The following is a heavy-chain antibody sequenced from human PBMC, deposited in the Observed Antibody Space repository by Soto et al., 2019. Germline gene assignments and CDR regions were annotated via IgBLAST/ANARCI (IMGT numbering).Heavy chain of an antibody. CDR1: GFTFSSYE. D-gene: IGHD5-12*01. Sequence: GGSLRLSCAASGFTFSSYEMNGVRQAPGKGLEWVSYISSSGSTIYYADSVKGRFTISRDNAKNSLYLQMNSLRAEDTAVYYCAIDARDGYTQRAFDLWGQGTLVTVSS. J-gene: IGHJ4*03. V-gene: IGHV3-48*03. CDR3: AIDARDGYTQRAFDL. CDR2: ISSSGSTI.